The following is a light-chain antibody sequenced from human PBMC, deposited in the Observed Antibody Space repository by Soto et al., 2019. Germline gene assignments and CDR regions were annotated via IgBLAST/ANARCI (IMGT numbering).Light chain of an antibody. Sequence: QSALTQPRSVSGSPGQSVTISCTGTSSDVGGYGYVSWYQHHPGKAPKLIIYDVTRRPSGVPDRFSGSESGNTASLTISGLQAEDEADFYCCSYAGSYTLLFGGGTKLTVL. J-gene: IGLJ2*01. CDR3: CSYAGSYTLL. CDR2: DVT. V-gene: IGLV2-11*01. CDR1: SSDVGGYGY.